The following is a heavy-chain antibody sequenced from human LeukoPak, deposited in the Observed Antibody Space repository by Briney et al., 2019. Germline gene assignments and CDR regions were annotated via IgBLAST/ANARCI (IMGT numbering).Heavy chain of an antibody. J-gene: IGHJ4*02. D-gene: IGHD1-1*01. CDR1: GGSISSSSYY. CDR3: ARVTTALAFDY. V-gene: IGHV4-39*01. CDR2: IYYSGST. Sequence: SETLSLTCIVSGGSISSSSYYWGWIRQPPGKGLEWIGKIYYSGSTYYNPSLKSRVTISVDTSKNQFSLKLTSVTAADTAVYYCARVTTALAFDYWGQGTLVTVSS.